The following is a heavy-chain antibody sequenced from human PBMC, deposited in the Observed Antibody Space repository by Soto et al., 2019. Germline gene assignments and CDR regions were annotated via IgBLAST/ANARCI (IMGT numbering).Heavy chain of an antibody. CDR1: GGTFSSYT. V-gene: IGHV1-69*08. J-gene: IGHJ6*02. CDR3: AREGSIDYYYGMDA. CDR2: IIPILGIA. Sequence: QVQLVQSGAEVKKPGSSVKVSCKASGGTFSSYTISWVRQAPGQGLEWMGRIIPILGIANYAQKFQGRVTINAHNSTSPAHMELSSLRSEDTAVYYCAREGSIDYYYGMDAWSQGTTVTVSS.